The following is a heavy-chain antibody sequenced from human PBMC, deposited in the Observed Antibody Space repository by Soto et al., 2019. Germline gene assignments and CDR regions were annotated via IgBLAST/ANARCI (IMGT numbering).Heavy chain of an antibody. J-gene: IGHJ6*02. Sequence: LSETLSLTCTVSGGSISSYYWSWIRQPPGKGLEWIGYIYYSGSTNYNPSLKSRVTISVDTSKNQFSLKLSSVTAADTAVYYCARDGGGIAARLNYYYYGMDVWGQGTTVTVSS. D-gene: IGHD6-6*01. CDR2: IYYSGST. CDR1: GGSISSYY. CDR3: ARDGGGIAARLNYYYYGMDV. V-gene: IGHV4-59*01.